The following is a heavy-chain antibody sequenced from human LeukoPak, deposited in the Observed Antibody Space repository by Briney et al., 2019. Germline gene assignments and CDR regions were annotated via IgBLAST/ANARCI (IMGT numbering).Heavy chain of an antibody. J-gene: IGHJ4*02. CDR2: IYSGGST. V-gene: IGHV3-53*01. CDR3: ASGDSLFTYYFDY. D-gene: IGHD5-24*01. CDR1: GGTVSSNY. Sequence: GGSLRLSCAASGGTVSSNYRSWVRQAPGKGLEWVSVIYSGGSTYYADSVKGRFTISRDNSKNTLYLQMNSLRAEDTAVYYCASGDSLFTYYFDYWGQGTLVTVSS.